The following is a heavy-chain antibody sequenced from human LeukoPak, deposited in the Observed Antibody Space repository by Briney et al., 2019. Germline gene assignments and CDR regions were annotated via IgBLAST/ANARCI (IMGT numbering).Heavy chain of an antibody. J-gene: IGHJ4*02. CDR3: FAGIDY. D-gene: IGHD1-26*01. CDR2: ISSSTTSYI. Sequence: GGSLRLSCEASGFTFGNYGMHWVRQAPGKGLEWVSSISSSTTSYIYYADSVKGRFTISRDNAKNSLYLQMNSLRAEDTAVYYCFAGIDYWGQGTLVTVSS. CDR1: GFTFGNYG. V-gene: IGHV3-21*01.